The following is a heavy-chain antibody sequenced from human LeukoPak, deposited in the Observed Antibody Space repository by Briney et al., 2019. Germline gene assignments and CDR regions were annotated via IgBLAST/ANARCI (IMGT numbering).Heavy chain of an antibody. Sequence: SETLTLTCTVSGGSFSSGSYYWSWIRQPPGQGLVWVGYIYYSGSTNYNPSLKSRVTISVDTSKNQFSLKLSSVTAADTAVYYCARVGTGDGDYYFDYWGQGTLVTVSS. CDR3: ARVGTGDGDYYFDY. CDR1: GGSFSSGSYY. J-gene: IGHJ4*02. D-gene: IGHD4-17*01. V-gene: IGHV4-61*01. CDR2: IYYSGST.